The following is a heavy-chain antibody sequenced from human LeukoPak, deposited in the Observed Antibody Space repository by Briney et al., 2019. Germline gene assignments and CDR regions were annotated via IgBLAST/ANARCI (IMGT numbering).Heavy chain of an antibody. CDR3: ARGYCRGGNCYSLTSFDY. Sequence: SETLSLTCTVSGGSISSYYWSWIRQPPGKGLEWIGYIYHSGNTNCNPSLKSRVTISVDTSKNQFSLKLTSVTAADTAVYYCARGYCRGGNCYSLTSFDYWGQGTLVTVSS. CDR1: GGSISSYY. D-gene: IGHD2-15*01. J-gene: IGHJ4*02. CDR2: IYHSGNT. V-gene: IGHV4-59*01.